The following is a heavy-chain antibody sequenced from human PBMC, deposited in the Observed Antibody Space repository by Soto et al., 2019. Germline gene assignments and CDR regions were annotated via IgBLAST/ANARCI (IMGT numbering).Heavy chain of an antibody. J-gene: IGHJ4*02. CDR1: GFTFIHFG. CDR3: AKFWGPVTAAVDDY. V-gene: IGHV3-30*18. D-gene: IGHD6-13*01. Sequence: QVHLVESGEGVVQPGRSLRLSCAAYGFTFIHFGMHWVRQAPGKGLEWVASISYDGNIKYSADSVKGRFTISRDNSKNTLNLQKNSLRSEDTAVYYCAKFWGPVTAAVDDYWVQGTLVTVSS. CDR2: ISYDGNIK.